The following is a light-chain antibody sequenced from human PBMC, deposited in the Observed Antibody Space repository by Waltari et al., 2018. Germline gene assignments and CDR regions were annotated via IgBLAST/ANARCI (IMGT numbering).Light chain of an antibody. Sequence: QSVLTQPPSASGTPGQRVTISCSGSSSNIGSNTVNWYQQLPGTAPKLLPYRNNQRPSGVPDRFSGSKSGNTASLTVSGLQAADEADYYCSSYAGSSVWVFGGGTKLTVV. J-gene: IGLJ3*02. CDR2: RNN. V-gene: IGLV1-44*01. CDR3: SSYAGSSVWV. CDR1: SSNIGSNT.